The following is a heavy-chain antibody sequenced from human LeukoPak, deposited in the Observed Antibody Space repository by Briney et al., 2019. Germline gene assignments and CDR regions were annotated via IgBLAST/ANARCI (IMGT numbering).Heavy chain of an antibody. J-gene: IGHJ4*02. Sequence: GESLKISCKASGYDFTSSWINWVRQMPGKGLEWMGRIDPSDSYTNYNPSLQGHVTMSVDKSVTTAFLDWSSLKASDSAMYYCARQKSTTITVWGQGTQVTVSS. V-gene: IGHV5-10-1*01. CDR1: GYDFTSSW. CDR3: ARQKSTTITV. D-gene: IGHD5-12*01. CDR2: IDPSDSYT.